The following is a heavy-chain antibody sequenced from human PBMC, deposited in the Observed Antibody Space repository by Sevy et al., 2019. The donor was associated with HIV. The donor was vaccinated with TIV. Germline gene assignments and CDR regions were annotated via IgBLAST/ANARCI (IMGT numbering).Heavy chain of an antibody. CDR2: IYYSGST. CDR3: ARVLDDSRGLDV. J-gene: IGHJ6*02. Sequence: SETLSLTCTVSGGSVSIYHWSWIWQPPGKGLEWIGYIYYSGSTNYNSSLKSRVTISVDTSKNQLSLKLTSVTAADTAVYYCARVLDDSRGLDVWGQGTTVTVSS. CDR1: GGSVSIYH. V-gene: IGHV4-59*02. D-gene: IGHD1-1*01.